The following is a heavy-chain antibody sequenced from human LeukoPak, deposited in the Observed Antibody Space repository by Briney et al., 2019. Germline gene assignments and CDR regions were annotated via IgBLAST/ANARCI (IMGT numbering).Heavy chain of an antibody. J-gene: IGHJ3*02. CDR3: ARGSEYYYDNSGYFGLHEALDI. CDR1: GYTFTGYG. CDR2: ISGYNGNT. D-gene: IGHD3-22*01. V-gene: IGHV1-18*01. Sequence: ASVKVSCKASGYTFTGYGISWVRQAPGQGLEWMGRISGYNGNTNYAQKVQGRVTMTTDTSTSTAYMELRSLRSDDTAVYYCARGSEYYYDNSGYFGLHEALDIWGQGTMVTVSS.